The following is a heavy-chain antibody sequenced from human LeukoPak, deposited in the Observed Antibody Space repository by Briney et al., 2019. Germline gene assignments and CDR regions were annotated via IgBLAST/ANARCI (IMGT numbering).Heavy chain of an antibody. V-gene: IGHV4-59*01. CDR1: GGSFSSYY. CDR3: ARDGLSSGWTGGYFDY. CDR2: IYYSGST. D-gene: IGHD6-19*01. Sequence: SETLSLTCIVSGGSFSSYYWSWIRQPPGKGLEWIGYIYYSGSTNYNPSLKSRVTISVDTSKNQFSLKLSSVTAADTAVYYCARDGLSSGWTGGYFDYWGQGTLVTVSS. J-gene: IGHJ4*02.